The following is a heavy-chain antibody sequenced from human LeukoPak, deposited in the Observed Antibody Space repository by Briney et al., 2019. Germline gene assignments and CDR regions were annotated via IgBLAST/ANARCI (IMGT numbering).Heavy chain of an antibody. CDR1: GFTFSEYA. CDR3: ANTKERMVRGAADY. D-gene: IGHD3-10*01. CDR2: ISYDGRQK. Sequence: GGSLRLSCAASGFTFSEYAMHWVRQAPGKGLEWVAVISYDGRQKYYGDSVKGRFTISRDNPKNTLYLQMNSLRDDDTAVYYCANTKERMVRGAADYWGQGTLVTVSS. J-gene: IGHJ4*02. V-gene: IGHV3-30-3*01.